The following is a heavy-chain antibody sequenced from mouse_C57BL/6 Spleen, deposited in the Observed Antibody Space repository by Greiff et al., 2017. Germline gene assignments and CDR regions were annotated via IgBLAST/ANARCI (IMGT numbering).Heavy chain of an antibody. CDR1: GYTFTSYW. V-gene: IGHV1-50*01. J-gene: IGHJ3*01. Sequence: VQLQQPGAELVKPGASVKLSCKASGYTFTSYWMQWVKQRPGQGLEWIGEIDPSDSYTNYNQKFKGKATLTVDTSSSTAYMQLSSLTSEDSAVYYCARFLTGTGAWFAYWGQGTLVTVSA. CDR3: ARFLTGTGAWFAY. CDR2: IDPSDSYT. D-gene: IGHD4-1*01.